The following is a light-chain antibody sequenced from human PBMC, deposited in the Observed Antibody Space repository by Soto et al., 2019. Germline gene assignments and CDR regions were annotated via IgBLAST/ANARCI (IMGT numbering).Light chain of an antibody. Sequence: QSVLTQPPSASGTPGQRVTISSSGSRSNIGSNAVSWYQQLPGTAPKLLIYNDNQRPSGVPDRFSASKSGTSASLAISGLQSGDEADYYCAAWDDSLNARGVFGGGTKLTVL. CDR2: NDN. CDR1: RSNIGSNA. J-gene: IGLJ3*02. V-gene: IGLV1-44*01. CDR3: AAWDDSLNARGV.